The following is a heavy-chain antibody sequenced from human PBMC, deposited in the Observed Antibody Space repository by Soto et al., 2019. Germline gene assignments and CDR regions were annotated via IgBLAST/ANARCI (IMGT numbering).Heavy chain of an antibody. CDR2: IKRRADGGTT. CDR3: TRSDDYIWGNYRPFDY. D-gene: IGHD3-16*02. Sequence: PGGSLTLSRAASGFTFNNAWMSQVRKAPGKGLEWVGRIKRRADGGTTDYAAPVKGRFTISRDDSKNTLYLQMNSLRTEDTAVYYCTRSDDYIWGNYRPFDYWGQGALVTVSS. CDR1: GFTFNNAW. J-gene: IGHJ4*02. V-gene: IGHV3-15*01.